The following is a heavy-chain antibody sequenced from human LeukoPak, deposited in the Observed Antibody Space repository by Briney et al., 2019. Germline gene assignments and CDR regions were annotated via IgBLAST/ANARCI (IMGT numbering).Heavy chain of an antibody. Sequence: GGSLRLSCAASGFTFSSYSMNWVRQAPGKGLEWVSYISSSSSTIYYADSVKGRFTISRDNAKNSLYLQMNSLRAEDTAVYYCARDPSGWYFYYYYYMDVWGKGTTVTVSS. V-gene: IGHV3-48*01. CDR3: ARDPSGWYFYYYYYMDV. CDR1: GFTFSSYS. D-gene: IGHD6-19*01. J-gene: IGHJ6*03. CDR2: ISSSSSTI.